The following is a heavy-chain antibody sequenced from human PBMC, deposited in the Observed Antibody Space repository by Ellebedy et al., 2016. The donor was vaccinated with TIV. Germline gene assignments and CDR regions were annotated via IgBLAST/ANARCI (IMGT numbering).Heavy chain of an antibody. D-gene: IGHD1-20*01. Sequence: GESLKISCEASGFTFTSYWMYWVRQAPGKGLEWVATVKQDGTEKFYVDSVKGRFTISRDNAKKSLYLQMNSLRAENTAIYYCAKDPITPASFVYFDYWGQGTLVTVSS. CDR2: VKQDGTEK. V-gene: IGHV3-7*03. J-gene: IGHJ4*02. CDR3: AKDPITPASFVYFDY. CDR1: GFTFTSYW.